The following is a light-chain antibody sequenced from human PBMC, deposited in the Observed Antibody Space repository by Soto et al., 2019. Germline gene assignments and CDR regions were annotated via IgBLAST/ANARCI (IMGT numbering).Light chain of an antibody. CDR3: QSYDSSLSALYV. Sequence: QSVLTQPPSVSGAPGQRVTISCTGSSSNIGAGYEVHWYQQLPGTAPKLLIYGNNNRSSGVPDRFSGSKSGTSASLAITGLQAEDEADYYCQSYDSSLSALYVFGTGTKLTVL. V-gene: IGLV1-40*01. CDR2: GNN. CDR1: SSNIGAGYE. J-gene: IGLJ1*01.